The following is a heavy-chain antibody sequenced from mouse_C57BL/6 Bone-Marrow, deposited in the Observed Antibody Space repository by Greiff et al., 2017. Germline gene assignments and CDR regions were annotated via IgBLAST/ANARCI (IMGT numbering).Heavy chain of an antibody. Sequence: VQLQESGAELVRPGASVKLSCKASGYTFTDYYINWVKQRPGQGLEWIARIYPGSGNIYYNEKVKGKATLTGEKSSSTPYMQLSSLTSEDAAVYFYARYGYDDPYWYFDVWGTGTTVTVSS. CDR2: IYPGSGNI. CDR3: ARYGYDDPYWYFDV. CDR1: GYTFTDYY. D-gene: IGHD2-2*01. V-gene: IGHV1-76*01. J-gene: IGHJ1*03.